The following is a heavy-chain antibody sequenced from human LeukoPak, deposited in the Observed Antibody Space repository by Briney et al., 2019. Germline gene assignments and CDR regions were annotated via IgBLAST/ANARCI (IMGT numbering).Heavy chain of an antibody. CDR1: GYTFTSYD. Sequence: ASVKVSCKASGYTFTSYDINWVRQATGQGLEWMGWMNPNSGNTGYAQKFQGRVTITRNTSISTAYMELSSLRSEATVVYYCARGRRYYDYVLGFACYYYMDVWGKGTTVTVSS. V-gene: IGHV1-8*03. J-gene: IGHJ6*03. CDR2: MNPNSGNT. D-gene: IGHD3-16*01. CDR3: ARGRRYYDYVLGFACYYYMDV.